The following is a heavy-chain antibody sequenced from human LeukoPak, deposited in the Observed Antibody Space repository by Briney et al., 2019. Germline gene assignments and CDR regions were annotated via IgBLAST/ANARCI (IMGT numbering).Heavy chain of an antibody. Sequence: GGSLRLSRAASGLTFSSYAMSWVRQAPGKGLEWVSAISGSDDSTYYADSVKGRFTISRDNSKNTLYLQMNSLRAEDTALYYCAKGGLIAYFDYWGQGTLVTVPS. CDR2: ISGSDDST. CDR3: AKGGLIAYFDY. D-gene: IGHD3-16*02. J-gene: IGHJ4*02. V-gene: IGHV3-23*01. CDR1: GLTFSSYA.